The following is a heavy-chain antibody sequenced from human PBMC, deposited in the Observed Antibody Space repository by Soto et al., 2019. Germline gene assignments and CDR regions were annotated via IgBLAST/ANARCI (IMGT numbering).Heavy chain of an antibody. D-gene: IGHD2-2*01. J-gene: IGHJ5*02. V-gene: IGHV1-69*01. CDR1: AGTFISYA. Sequence: SVKGSCNASAGTFISYAISWGRQAPGQGLEWMGGIIPIFGTANYAQKFQCRVTITADESTSTAYMELSSLRSEDTAVYYCARAKTGYCSSTSCQTHSGFDPWGQGTLVTVSS. CDR3: ARAKTGYCSSTSCQTHSGFDP. CDR2: IIPIFGTA.